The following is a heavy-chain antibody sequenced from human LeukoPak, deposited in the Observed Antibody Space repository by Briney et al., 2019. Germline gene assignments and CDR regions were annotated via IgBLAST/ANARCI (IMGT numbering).Heavy chain of an antibody. CDR2: INSDGSST. CDR3: ARAGKTRNYYDSSGYSRTLGLAFDI. D-gene: IGHD3-22*01. V-gene: IGHV3-74*01. CDR1: GFTFSTYW. Sequence: RGSLRLSCAASGFTFSTYWMHWVRQAPGKGLGWVSSINSDGSSTSYADSVRGRFTISRDNAKNSLYLQMNSLRAEDTAVYYCARAGKTRNYYDSSGYSRTLGLAFDIWGQGTMVTVSS. J-gene: IGHJ3*02.